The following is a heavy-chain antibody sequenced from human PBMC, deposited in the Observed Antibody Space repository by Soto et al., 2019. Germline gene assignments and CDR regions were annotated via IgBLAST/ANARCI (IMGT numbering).Heavy chain of an antibody. D-gene: IGHD6-19*01. Sequence: QVQLVESGGGVVQPGRSLRLSCAASGFTFSSYGMHWVRQAPGKGLEWVAVISYDGSNKYYADSVKGRFTISRDNSKNTLYLQMNSLRAEDTAVYYCARDSGGWGDAFDIWGQGTMVTVSS. CDR2: ISYDGSNK. CDR3: ARDSGGWGDAFDI. V-gene: IGHV3-30*03. J-gene: IGHJ3*02. CDR1: GFTFSSYG.